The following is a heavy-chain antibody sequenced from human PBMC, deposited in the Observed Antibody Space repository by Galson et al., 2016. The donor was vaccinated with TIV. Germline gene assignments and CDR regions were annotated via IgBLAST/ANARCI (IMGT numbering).Heavy chain of an antibody. CDR3: AKPDIATIDINYYFDY. J-gene: IGHJ4*03. CDR2: IGTGGKT. CDR1: GFTFSTYA. D-gene: IGHD5-24*01. V-gene: IGHV3-23*01. Sequence: SLRLSCAASGFTFSTYAMSWVRQAPGKGLEWVSSIGTGGKTYYADSVKGRFTISRDNSKDSLHLQTNSLRADGTAVYYCAKPDIATIDINYYFDYWGQGTMVTVSS.